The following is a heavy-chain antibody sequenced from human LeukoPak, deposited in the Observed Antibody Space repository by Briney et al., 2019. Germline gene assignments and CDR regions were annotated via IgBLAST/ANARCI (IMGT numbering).Heavy chain of an antibody. V-gene: IGHV3-21*01. CDR1: GFAFNSYS. CDR2: ITTSSTYM. CDR3: ARHRYYFDY. Sequence: KPGGSLRLSCAASGFAFNSYSMNWVRQAPGKGLEWVASITTSSTYMHYADSVKGRFTISRDNAKNSLYLQMNSLRADDTAVYFCARHRYYFDYWGQGTLVTASS. J-gene: IGHJ4*02.